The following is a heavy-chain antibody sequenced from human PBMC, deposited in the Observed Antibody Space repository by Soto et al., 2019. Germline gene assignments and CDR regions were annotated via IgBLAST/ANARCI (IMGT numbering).Heavy chain of an antibody. D-gene: IGHD4-17*01. CDR1: GFSFGDYA. V-gene: IGHV3-49*04. Sequence: EVQLVESGGGLVQPGRSLRLTCTTSGFSFGDYAVTWVRQTPGKGLEWVAFISSKAYGGTIEYAASVKGRFLISRDDSKSIAYLQMNSPKTEDTAVYYCTRDRGYGGLFDYWGQGTLVTVSS. J-gene: IGHJ4*02. CDR3: TRDRGYGGLFDY. CDR2: ISSKAYGGTI.